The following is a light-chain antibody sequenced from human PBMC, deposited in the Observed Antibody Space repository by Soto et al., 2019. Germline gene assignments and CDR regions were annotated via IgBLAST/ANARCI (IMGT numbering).Light chain of an antibody. Sequence: DIGMTQSPATVSVSPGERATLSCRASQSVSSNLAWYQQKPGQAPRLLIYGASTRATGIPARFSGSGSGTEFTLTISSLQSEDFGVYYCQQYKDWRTFGQGTKVDIK. J-gene: IGKJ1*01. CDR2: GAS. CDR1: QSVSSN. CDR3: QQYKDWRT. V-gene: IGKV3-15*01.